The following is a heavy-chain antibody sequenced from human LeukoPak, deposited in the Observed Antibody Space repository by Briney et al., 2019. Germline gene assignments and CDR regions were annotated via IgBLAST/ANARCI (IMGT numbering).Heavy chain of an antibody. CDR2: MSYDGSNK. V-gene: IGHV3-30-3*01. CDR3: ARDLGIAAALGY. D-gene: IGHD6-13*01. J-gene: IGHJ4*02. CDR1: GFTFSSYA. Sequence: GGSLRLSCAASGFTFSSYAMHWVRQAPGKGLEWVAVMSYDGSNKYYADSVKGRFTISRDNSKNTLYLQMNSLRAEDTAVYYCARDLGIAAALGYWGQGTLVTVSS.